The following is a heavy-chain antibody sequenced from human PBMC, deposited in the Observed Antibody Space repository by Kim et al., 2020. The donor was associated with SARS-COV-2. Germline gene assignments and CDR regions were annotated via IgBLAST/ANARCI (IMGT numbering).Heavy chain of an antibody. Sequence: SETLSLTCIVSGGSISGHYGTWIRQPPGKGLEWIGHIYSSGFTDYNPSLNSRLTISVDTSKNQFSLKLNSLTTADTAVYYCARGHHGLDVWGQGTTVTVS. V-gene: IGHV4-59*11. CDR3: ARGHHGLDV. CDR1: GGSISGHY. J-gene: IGHJ6*02. CDR2: IYSSGFT.